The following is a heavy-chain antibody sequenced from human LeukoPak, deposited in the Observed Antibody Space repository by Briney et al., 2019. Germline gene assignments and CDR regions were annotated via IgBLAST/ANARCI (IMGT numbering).Heavy chain of an antibody. V-gene: IGHV4-31*03. CDR1: GGSISSGGYY. CDR2: IYYSGST. CDR3: AGGHYHLQYFDY. J-gene: IGHJ4*02. D-gene: IGHD1-26*01. Sequence: SQTLSLTCTVSGGSISSGGYYWSWIRQHPGKGLEWIGYIYYSGSTYYNPSLKSRVTISVDTSKNQFSLKLSSVTAADTAVYYCAGGHYHLQYFDYWGQGTLVTVSS.